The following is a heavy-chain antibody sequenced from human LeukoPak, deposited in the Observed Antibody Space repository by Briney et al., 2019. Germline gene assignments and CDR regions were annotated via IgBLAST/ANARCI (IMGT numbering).Heavy chain of an antibody. CDR2: ISGSGGST. J-gene: IGHJ6*03. D-gene: IGHD3-9*01. CDR1: GFTFSSYA. CDR3: ASPYDILTGYLYYMDV. V-gene: IGHV3-23*01. Sequence: GGSLRLSCAASGFTFSSYAMSWVRQAPGKGLEWVSAISGSGGSTYYADSVKGRFTISRDNSKNTLYLQMNSLRAEDSAVYYCASPYDILTGYLYYMDVWGKGTTVTVSS.